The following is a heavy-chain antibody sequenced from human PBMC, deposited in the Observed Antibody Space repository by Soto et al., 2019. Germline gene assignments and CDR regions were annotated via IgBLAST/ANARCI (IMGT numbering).Heavy chain of an antibody. CDR1: GFRFSDYG. J-gene: IGHJ5*02. CDR3: AKDNAISMIVGWFDP. V-gene: IGHV3-30*18. CDR2: ISNDGSNI. Sequence: GGSLRLSCTASGFRFSDYGVDWVRHTPGKGLEWVAVISNDGSNIYYADSVKGRFIISRDNSKNTLYLQMTSLRTEDTAMYYCAKDNAISMIVGWFDPWGQGTLVTVSS. D-gene: IGHD3-22*01.